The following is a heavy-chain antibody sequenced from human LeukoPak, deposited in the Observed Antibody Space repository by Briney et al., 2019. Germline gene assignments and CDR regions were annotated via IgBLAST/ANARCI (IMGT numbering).Heavy chain of an antibody. Sequence: GGSLRLSCAASGFTFRSYAMSWVRQAPGKGLEWVLAISGSGTSTYYADSVKGRFTISRDNSKNTLYLQMNRLRAEDTAVYYCEGTYYYDSSDDYWGQGTLVTVSS. CDR3: EGTYYYDSSDDY. CDR2: ISGSGTST. V-gene: IGHV3-23*01. CDR1: GFTFRSYA. D-gene: IGHD3-22*01. J-gene: IGHJ4*02.